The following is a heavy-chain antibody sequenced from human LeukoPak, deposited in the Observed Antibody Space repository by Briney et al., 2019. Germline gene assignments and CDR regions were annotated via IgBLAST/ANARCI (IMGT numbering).Heavy chain of an antibody. Sequence: PGGSLRLSCAASGFTVSSNYVMSWVRQAPGKGLEWVSVISHSGGSTYYADSVKGRFTISRDNSKNTLYLQMSSLRADDTAVYYCARRTYSTDQYYFDYWGQGTLVTVSS. CDR2: ISHSGGST. D-gene: IGHD6-13*01. J-gene: IGHJ4*02. CDR3: ARRTYSTDQYYFDY. CDR1: GFTVSSNYV. V-gene: IGHV3-23*01.